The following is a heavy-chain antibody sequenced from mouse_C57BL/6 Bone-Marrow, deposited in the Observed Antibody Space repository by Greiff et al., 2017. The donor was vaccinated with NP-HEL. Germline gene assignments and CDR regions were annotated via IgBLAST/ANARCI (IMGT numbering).Heavy chain of an antibody. V-gene: IGHV1-82*01. J-gene: IGHJ3*01. CDR1: GYAFSSSW. CDR3: ARGATAQATWFAY. D-gene: IGHD3-2*02. Sequence: QVQLKESGPELVKPGASVKISCKASGYAFSSSWMNWVKQRPGKGLEWIGRIYPGDGDTNYNGKFKGKATLTADKSSSTAYMQLSSLTSEDSAVYYCARGATAQATWFAYWGQGTLVTVSA. CDR2: IYPGDGDT.